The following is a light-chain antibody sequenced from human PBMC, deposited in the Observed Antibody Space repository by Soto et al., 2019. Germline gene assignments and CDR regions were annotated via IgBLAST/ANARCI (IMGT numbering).Light chain of an antibody. Sequence: AIRMTQSPSSLSASTGDRVTITCRASQGISSYLAWYQQKPGKAPKLLIYAASTLQSGVPSRFSGSGSGTDFTLTISCLQSEDFETYYCQQYYSYHWKFGQATKVDI. CDR1: QGISSY. CDR2: AAS. V-gene: IGKV1-8*01. J-gene: IGKJ1*01. CDR3: QQYYSYHWK.